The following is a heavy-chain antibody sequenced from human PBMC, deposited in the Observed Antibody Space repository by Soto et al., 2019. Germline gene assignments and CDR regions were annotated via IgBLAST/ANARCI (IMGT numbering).Heavy chain of an antibody. D-gene: IGHD5-18*01. CDR3: AKSEYSYGVDY. Sequence: PWGSLRLSCAASGFTFSSYGMHWVRQAPGKGLEWVAVISYDGSNKYYADSVKGRFTISRDNSKNTLYLQMNSLRAEDTAVYYCAKSEYSYGVDYWGQGTLVTVSS. V-gene: IGHV3-30*18. J-gene: IGHJ4*02. CDR2: ISYDGSNK. CDR1: GFTFSSYG.